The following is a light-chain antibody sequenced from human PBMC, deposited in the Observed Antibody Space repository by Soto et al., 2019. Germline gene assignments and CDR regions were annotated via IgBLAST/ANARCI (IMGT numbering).Light chain of an antibody. CDR1: SSNIGNNY. CDR3: GTWDSRLSAYV. J-gene: IGLJ1*01. CDR2: DNN. V-gene: IGLV1-51*01. Sequence: QSVLTQPPSVSAAPGQKVTISCSGSSSNIGNNYVSWYQQLPGTAPTLLIYDNNKRPSRIPDRFSGSKSGTSATLGITGLQTGDEADYYGGTWDSRLSAYVFGTGTKVTV.